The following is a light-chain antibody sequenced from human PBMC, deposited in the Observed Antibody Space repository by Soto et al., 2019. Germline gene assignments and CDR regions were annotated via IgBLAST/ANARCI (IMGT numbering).Light chain of an antibody. CDR1: QSVSSSY. V-gene: IGKV3-20*01. J-gene: IGKJ1*01. CDR2: GTS. CDR3: KQYGNSRWT. Sequence: EIVLTQSPDTLSLSPGERATLSCRASQSVSSSYLAWYQQTPGQAPRLLIYGTSNRATVIPGSFSGSGSGTDFPLTISRLELEDFAVYSCKQYGNSRWTFGPGPKLEIK.